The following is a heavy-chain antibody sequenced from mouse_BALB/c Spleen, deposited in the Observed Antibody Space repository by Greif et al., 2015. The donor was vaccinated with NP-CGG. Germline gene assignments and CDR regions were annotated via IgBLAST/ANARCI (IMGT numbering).Heavy chain of an antibody. CDR1: GYTFTNYW. V-gene: IGHV1-63*02. Sequence: VQLQQSGAELVRPGTSVKISCKASGYTFTNYWLGWVKQRPGHGLEWIGDIYPGGGYTNYNEKFKGKATLTADTSSSTAYMQLSSLTSEDSAVYFCARDYGSSTAWFAYWGQGTLVTVSA. CDR2: IYPGGGYT. D-gene: IGHD1-1*01. CDR3: ARDYGSSTAWFAY. J-gene: IGHJ3*01.